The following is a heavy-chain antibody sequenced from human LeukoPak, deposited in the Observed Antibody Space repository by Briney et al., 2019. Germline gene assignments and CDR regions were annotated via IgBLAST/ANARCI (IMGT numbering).Heavy chain of an antibody. V-gene: IGHV4-31*03. CDR1: GGSISSGGYY. CDR3: ARAYCSGGSCYGL. CDR2: IYYSGST. D-gene: IGHD2-15*01. Sequence: PSETLSLTCTVSGGSISSGGYYWSWIRQHPGKGLEWIGYIYYSGSTYYNPSFKSRVTISVDASKNQFSLKLSSVTAADTAVYYCARAYCSGGSCYGLWGQGTLVTVSS. J-gene: IGHJ4*02.